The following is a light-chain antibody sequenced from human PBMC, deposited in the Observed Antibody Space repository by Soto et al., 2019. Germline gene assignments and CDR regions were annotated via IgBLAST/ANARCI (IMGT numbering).Light chain of an antibody. CDR3: QQYYSALPHT. CDR1: QSVLYSSNNKNS. V-gene: IGKV4-1*01. Sequence: DIVMTQSPDSLAVSLGERATINCMSSQSVLYSSNNKNSVAWYQQRPGQPPKVLIYWASTRESGVPERFSGSGSGTHFTLTISSPQAEDVAVYYCQQYYSALPHTFGQGTKLEIK. CDR2: WAS. J-gene: IGKJ2*01.